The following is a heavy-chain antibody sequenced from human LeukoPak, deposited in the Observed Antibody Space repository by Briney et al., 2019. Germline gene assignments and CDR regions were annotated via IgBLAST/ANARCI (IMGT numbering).Heavy chain of an antibody. CDR2: IIPIFGTA. J-gene: IGHJ5*02. Sequence: ASVKVSCKASVCTFSSYSIIWVRQAPGQGLEGIGGIIPIFGTANYAQKFQGRVTIPADESTSTAYMELSSLRSEDTAVYYCARDYYDILTGHRFDPWGQGTLVTVSS. D-gene: IGHD3-9*01. CDR3: ARDYYDILTGHRFDP. V-gene: IGHV1-69*13. CDR1: VCTFSSYS.